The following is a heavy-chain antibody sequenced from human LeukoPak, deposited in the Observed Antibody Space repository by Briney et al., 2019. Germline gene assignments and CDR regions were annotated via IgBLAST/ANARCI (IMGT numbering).Heavy chain of an antibody. V-gene: IGHV4-59*01. D-gene: IGHD5-24*01. CDR2: IYYSGST. Sequence: PETLSLTCTVSGGSISSYYWSWIRQPPGKGLEWIGYIYYSGSTNYNPSLKSRVTISVDTPKNKFSLKLSSLTAAATPVYYCAAGGDGSNLFDYWGQGTLATVSP. J-gene: IGHJ4*02. CDR3: AAGGDGSNLFDY. CDR1: GGSISSYY.